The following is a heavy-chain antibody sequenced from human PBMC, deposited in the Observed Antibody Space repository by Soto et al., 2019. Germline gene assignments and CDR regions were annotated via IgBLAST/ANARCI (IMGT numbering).Heavy chain of an antibody. J-gene: IGHJ6*02. CDR3: ATYLIVAYGMDV. Sequence: ASVKLSCKESGYTFTSYYMRWVRQAPGQGLEWMGWISAYNGNTNYAQKLQGRVTMTTDTSTSTAYMELRSLRSDDTAVYYCATYLIVAYGMDVWGQGTTVTVSS. V-gene: IGHV1-18*04. CDR2: ISAYNGNT. CDR1: GYTFTSYY. D-gene: IGHD5-12*01.